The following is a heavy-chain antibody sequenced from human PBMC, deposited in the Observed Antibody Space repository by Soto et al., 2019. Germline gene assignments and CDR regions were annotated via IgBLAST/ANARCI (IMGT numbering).Heavy chain of an antibody. CDR2: IYSGGST. V-gene: IGHV3-66*04. CDR1: GFTVSSNY. CDR3: ASQRKGGWYGDYFDY. Sequence: GGSLRLSCAASGFTVSSNYMSWVRQAPGKGLEWVSVIYSGGSTYYADSVKGRFTISRDNSKNTLYLQMNSLRAEDTAVYYCASQRKGGWYGDYFDYWGQGTLVTVSS. J-gene: IGHJ4*02. D-gene: IGHD6-19*01.